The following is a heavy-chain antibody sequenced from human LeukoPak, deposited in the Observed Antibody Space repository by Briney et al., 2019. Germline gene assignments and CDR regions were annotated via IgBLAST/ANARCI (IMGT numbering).Heavy chain of an antibody. CDR1: GGSISTYY. D-gene: IGHD5-18*01. CDR3: ARTDGKQLPPRF. V-gene: IGHV4-59*08. CDR2: IYYSGST. Sequence: ALETLSLTCTVSGGSISTYYWSWIRQPPGKGLEWIGYIYYSGSTNYNPSLKSRVTISVDTSKNQFSLQLTSVTAADTAVYYCARTDGKQLPPRFWGQGTLVTVSS. J-gene: IGHJ4*01.